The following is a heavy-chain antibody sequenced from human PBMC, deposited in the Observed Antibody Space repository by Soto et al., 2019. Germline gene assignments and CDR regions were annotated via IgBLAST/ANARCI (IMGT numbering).Heavy chain of an antibody. V-gene: IGHV4-34*01. J-gene: IGHJ4*02. CDR1: GGSFSGYY. D-gene: IGHD3-9*01. Sequence: SETLSLTCAVYGGSFSGYYWSWIRQPPGKGLEWIGEINHSGSTNYNPSLKSRVTISVDTSKNQFSLRAEDTAVYYCAKDLGRYFDWLFSFDYWGQGTLVTVSS. CDR3: AKDLGRYFDWLFSFDY. CDR2: INHSGST.